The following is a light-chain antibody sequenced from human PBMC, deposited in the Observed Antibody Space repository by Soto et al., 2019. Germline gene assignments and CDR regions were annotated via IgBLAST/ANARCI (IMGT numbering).Light chain of an antibody. CDR2: EVS. CDR1: SSDVGDYNY. Sequence: QSALTQPASVSGSPGQSITISCTVTSSDVGDYNYVSWYQQHPGKAPKLMIYEVSNRPSGVSNRFSGSKSGNTASLTISGLQDEDEADYYCSSYTSSSTYVFGNGTKVTVL. J-gene: IGLJ1*01. CDR3: SSYTSSSTYV. V-gene: IGLV2-14*01.